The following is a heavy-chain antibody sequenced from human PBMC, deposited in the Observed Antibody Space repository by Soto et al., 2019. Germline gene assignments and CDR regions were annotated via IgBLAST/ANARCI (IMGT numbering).Heavy chain of an antibody. J-gene: IGHJ3*02. D-gene: IGHD2-21*01. CDR1: GGTFTNFA. V-gene: IGHV1-69*13. Sequence: SVKVSCKTSGGTFTNFAISWVRQAPGQGLEWMGGITPIFDTTKYAHEFQGRVKITADEYSTTAYMEMSSLGSDDTAVYFCGRGKLDVLLHRANAFDTWGQGTLVTVSS. CDR2: ITPIFDTT. CDR3: GRGKLDVLLHRANAFDT.